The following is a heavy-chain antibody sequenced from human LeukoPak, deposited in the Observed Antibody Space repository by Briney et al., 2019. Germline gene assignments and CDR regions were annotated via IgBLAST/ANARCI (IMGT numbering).Heavy chain of an antibody. Sequence: GESLKISCKGSGYTFSNYWIGWVRQMPGKGLEWMGIIYPGESDIRYSPSFQGQVTTSADKSISTAYLQWSSLKASDTAIYYCARHALHYDNSGYYFAYWGQGTLVTVSS. V-gene: IGHV5-51*01. D-gene: IGHD3-22*01. CDR3: ARHALHYDNSGYYFAY. J-gene: IGHJ4*02. CDR2: IYPGESDI. CDR1: GYTFSNYW.